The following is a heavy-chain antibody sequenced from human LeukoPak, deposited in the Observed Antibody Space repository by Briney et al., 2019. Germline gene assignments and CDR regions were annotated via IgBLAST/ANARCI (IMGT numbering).Heavy chain of an antibody. CDR3: ARDLSSGSYRFLDY. CDR2: ISTDAGSTT. CDR1: GFTFRTYW. J-gene: IGHJ4*02. Sequence: PGGSLRLSCAASGFTFRTYWMHWVRQAPGEGLVWVSRISTDAGSTTDYADSVKGRFTISRDNTKNTLYLQMNSLRAEDTAVYYCARDLSSGSYRFLDYWGQGTLVTVAS. V-gene: IGHV3-74*01. D-gene: IGHD1-26*01.